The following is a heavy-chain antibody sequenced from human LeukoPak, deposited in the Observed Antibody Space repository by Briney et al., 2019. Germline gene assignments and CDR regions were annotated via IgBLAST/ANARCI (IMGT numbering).Heavy chain of an antibody. J-gene: IGHJ4*02. CDR3: ARRSTMVLLGTRYYFDY. V-gene: IGHV4-34*01. CDR1: GGSFSGYF. Sequence: PSETLSLTCAVYGGSFSGYFWSWIRQPPGKGPEWIGDITHSGSTNYSPSLKSRVIISVDTSKNQFSLKLSSVTAADTALYFCARRSTMVLLGTRYYFDYWGQGNLVTVSS. D-gene: IGHD3-10*01. CDR2: ITHSGST.